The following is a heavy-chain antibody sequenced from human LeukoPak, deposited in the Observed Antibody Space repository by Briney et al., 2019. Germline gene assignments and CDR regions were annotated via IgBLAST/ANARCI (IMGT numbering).Heavy chain of an antibody. CDR3: TTILYGDYEDAFDI. CDR2: IKSKTDGGTT. V-gene: IGHV3-15*01. Sequence: GGSLRLSCAASGFTFSNAWMSWVRQAPGKGLEWVGRIKSKTDGGTTDYAAPVKGRFTISRDDSKNALYLQMNSLKTEDTAVYYCTTILYGDYEDAFDIWGQGTMVTVSS. CDR1: GFTFSNAW. J-gene: IGHJ3*02. D-gene: IGHD4-17*01.